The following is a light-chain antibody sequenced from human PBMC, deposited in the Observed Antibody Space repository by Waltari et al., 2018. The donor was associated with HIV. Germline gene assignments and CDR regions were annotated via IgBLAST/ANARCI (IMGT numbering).Light chain of an antibody. Sequence: QLTQSPSSLSASLGAKVTITCRASQNIKTLLNWYQMRPGKAPRLLIYGVSGLPAGVPSRFTGGGSGSDFTLTINNLQPEDFASYFCQQTYSGSITFGPGTRVEI. J-gene: IGKJ5*01. CDR3: QQTYSGSIT. V-gene: IGKV1-39*01. CDR1: QNIKTL. CDR2: GVS.